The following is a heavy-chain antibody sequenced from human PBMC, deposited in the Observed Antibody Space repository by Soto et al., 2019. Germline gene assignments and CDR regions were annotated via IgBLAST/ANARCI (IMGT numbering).Heavy chain of an antibody. D-gene: IGHD2-8*01. CDR3: ARVRNNNDKRLDV. J-gene: IGHJ6*02. Sequence: QEQLVESGGGMVHPGTSLRLSCVTSGITLAAHGMHWVRQAPGKGLEWVALSWYDEKTFYGDSVKARFTIPRDTSTVFLDMRSLRPDDTAVYFCARVRNNNDKRLDVWGQGTTVIVS. CDR1: GITLAAHG. V-gene: IGHV3-33*01. CDR2: SWYDEKT.